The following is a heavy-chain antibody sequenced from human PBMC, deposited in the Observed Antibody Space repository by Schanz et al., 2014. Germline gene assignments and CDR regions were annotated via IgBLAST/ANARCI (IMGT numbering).Heavy chain of an antibody. CDR2: TNGDGTNA. D-gene: IGHD2-2*01. V-gene: IGHV3-30*02. Sequence: QVQLVESGGGVVQPGRSLRLSCAASGFTFSSYGMHWVRQAPGKGLEWVSCTNGDGTNAKYADSVKGRFTISRDNSRNTLYLHMNTLRSEDTAVYYCAKDSTHIDIVLVPTAIDYWGQGTLVTVSS. CDR1: GFTFSSYG. J-gene: IGHJ4*02. CDR3: AKDSTHIDIVLVPTAIDY.